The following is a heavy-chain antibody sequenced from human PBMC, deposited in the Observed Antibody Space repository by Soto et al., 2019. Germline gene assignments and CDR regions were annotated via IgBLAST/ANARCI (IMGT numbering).Heavy chain of an antibody. Sequence: QVQLVESGGGVVQPGRSLRLSCAASGFTFSDYAIHWVRLAPGKGLEWVAVITYDGRHQYYADSVKGRFTISRDNSKNTLFLQMNSVRAEGTALYYCAKETSRFAVPAALDYWGQGTLVTVSS. D-gene: IGHD2-2*01. CDR1: GFTFSDYA. J-gene: IGHJ4*02. V-gene: IGHV3-30*18. CDR3: AKETSRFAVPAALDY. CDR2: ITYDGRHQ.